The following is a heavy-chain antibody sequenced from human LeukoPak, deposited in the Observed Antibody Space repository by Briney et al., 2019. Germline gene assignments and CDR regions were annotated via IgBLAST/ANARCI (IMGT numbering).Heavy chain of an antibody. CDR1: GYTLTELS. J-gene: IGHJ4*02. CDR3: ATTKRWDTAMVI. V-gene: IGHV1-24*01. D-gene: IGHD5-18*01. Sequence: ASVKVSCKASGYTLTELSTHWVRQAPGKGLEWMGGFDPEDGETIYAQKFQGRVTMTEDTSTDTAYMELSSLRSEDTAVYYCATTKRWDTAMVIWGQGTLVTVSS. CDR2: FDPEDGET.